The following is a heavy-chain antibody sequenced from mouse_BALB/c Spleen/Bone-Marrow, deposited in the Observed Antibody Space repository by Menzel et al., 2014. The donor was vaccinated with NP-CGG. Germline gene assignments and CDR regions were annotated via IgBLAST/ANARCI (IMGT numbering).Heavy chain of an antibody. CDR1: GFTFSSFG. V-gene: IGHV5-17*02. CDR2: ISSGSSTI. D-gene: IGHD2-4*01. CDR3: TRKGALITHYYAMDY. J-gene: IGHJ4*01. Sequence: EVQLVESGGGLVQPGGSRKLSCAAPGFTFSSFGMHWVRQAPEKGLEWVAYISSGSSTIYYADTVKGRFTISRDNPKNTLFLQMTSLRSEDTAMYYCTRKGALITHYYAMDYWGQGTSVTVSS.